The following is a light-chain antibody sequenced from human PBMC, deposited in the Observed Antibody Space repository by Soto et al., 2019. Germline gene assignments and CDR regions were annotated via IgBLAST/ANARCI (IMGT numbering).Light chain of an antibody. CDR2: KIS. CDR3: VQGTLFPQT. J-gene: IGKJ5*01. Sequence: DIVMTQPPLPSPVSLVQPASISFKSIQILVHSDGNTYLSWLHQRPGQPPRLLIYKISNRFSGVPDRFSGSGAGTEFTLKISRVEPEDVGIYYCVQGTLFPQTFGQGTRLEIK. CDR1: QILVHSDGNTY. V-gene: IGKV2-24*01.